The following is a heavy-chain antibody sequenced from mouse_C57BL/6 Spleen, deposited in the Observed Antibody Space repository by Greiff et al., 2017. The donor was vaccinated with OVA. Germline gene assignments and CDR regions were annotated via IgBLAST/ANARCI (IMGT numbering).Heavy chain of an antibody. CDR3: TSLYYEYYAMDY. D-gene: IGHD2-4*01. CDR2: IDPSDSYT. V-gene: IGHV1-69*01. CDR1: GYTFTSYW. J-gene: IGHJ4*01. Sequence: QVQLQQPGAELVMPGASVKLSCKASGYTFTSYWMHWVKQRPGQGLEWIGEIDPSDSYTNYNQKFKGKSTLTVDKSSNTAYLQLSSLTSEDTAVYYCTSLYYEYYAMDYWGQGTSVTVSS.